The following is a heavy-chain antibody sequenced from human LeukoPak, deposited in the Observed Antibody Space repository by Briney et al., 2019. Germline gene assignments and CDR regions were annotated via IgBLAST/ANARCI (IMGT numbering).Heavy chain of an antibody. CDR3: ARRAWNIVVVPAAINAVDFYYFDY. V-gene: IGHV1-18*01. Sequence: ASVKVSCKASGHTFTSYGISWVRQAPGQGLEWMGWISAYNGNTNYAQKLQGRVTMTTDTSTSTAYMELRSLRSDDTAVYYCARRAWNIVVVPAAINAVDFYYFDYWGQGTLVTVSS. CDR2: ISAYNGNT. D-gene: IGHD2-2*02. CDR1: GHTFTSYG. J-gene: IGHJ4*02.